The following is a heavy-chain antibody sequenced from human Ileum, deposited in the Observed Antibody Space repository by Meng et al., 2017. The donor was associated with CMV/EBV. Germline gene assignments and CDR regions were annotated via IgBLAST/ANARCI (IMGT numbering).Heavy chain of an antibody. CDR3: AKRDTTSA. J-gene: IGHJ5*02. D-gene: IGHD5-18*01. Sequence: SLKISCAASGFTFSSYAMSWVRPAPGKVLEWVSSISDSGGSTYYADSVKGRFTISRDNSNNTLYLQMNSLRAEDTAVYYCAKRDTTSAWGQGTLVTVSS. CDR1: GFTFSSYA. V-gene: IGHV3-23*01. CDR2: ISDSGGST.